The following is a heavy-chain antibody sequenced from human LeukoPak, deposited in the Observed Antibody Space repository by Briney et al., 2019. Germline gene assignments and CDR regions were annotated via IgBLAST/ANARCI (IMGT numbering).Heavy chain of an antibody. Sequence: PSETLSLTCTVSGGSLSSNSYYWGWIRQPPGKGLEWIGSIYYSGSTYYNPSLKSRVTISVDTSKNQFSLKLSSVTATDTAVYYCARRPITGYFDYWGQGTLVTVSS. CDR2: IYYSGST. J-gene: IGHJ4*02. V-gene: IGHV4-39*01. CDR1: GGSLSSNSYY. D-gene: IGHD1-14*01. CDR3: ARRPITGYFDY.